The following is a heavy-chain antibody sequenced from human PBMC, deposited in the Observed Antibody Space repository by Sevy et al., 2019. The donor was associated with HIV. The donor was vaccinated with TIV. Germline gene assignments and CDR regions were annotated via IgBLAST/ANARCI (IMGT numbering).Heavy chain of an antibody. CDR1: GITFRCYD. CDR2: ISNDGSKK. Sequence: GGSLRLSCAASGITFRCYDMYWVRQAPGKGLEWVAVISNDGSKKYYADSVKGRFTISRDNSKNTLYLQMNSLRVEDTAVYHCAKDWLYSNYDLDFYGMDVWGQGTTVTVSS. J-gene: IGHJ6*02. V-gene: IGHV3-30*18. CDR3: AKDWLYSNYDLDFYGMDV. D-gene: IGHD4-4*01.